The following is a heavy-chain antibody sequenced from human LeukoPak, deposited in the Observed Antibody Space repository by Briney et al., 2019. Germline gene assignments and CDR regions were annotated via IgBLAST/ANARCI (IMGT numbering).Heavy chain of an antibody. V-gene: IGHV1-46*01. J-gene: IGHJ4*02. CDR3: ARENTAMAPFDY. Sequence: ASVKVSCKASGYTFTTYYMHWVRQAPGQGLEWMGIISPSGGSTSYAQKFRGTVTLTRDTSTSTVYMELSSLRSEDTAVYYCARENTAMAPFDYWGQGTLVTVSS. D-gene: IGHD5-18*01. CDR1: GYTFTTYY. CDR2: ISPSGGST.